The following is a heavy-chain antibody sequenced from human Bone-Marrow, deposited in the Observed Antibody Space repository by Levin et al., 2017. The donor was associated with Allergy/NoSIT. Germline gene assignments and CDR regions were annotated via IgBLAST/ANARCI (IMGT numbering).Heavy chain of an antibody. D-gene: IGHD3-22*01. V-gene: IGHV3-30*04. CDR2: ISHDETSI. J-gene: IGHJ3*01. Sequence: GESLKISCAVSGPLFSSFVLHWVRQAPGKGLEWVAVISHDETSIIYADSVKGRFTISKDNSKKTLYLQMDSLRHEDTAIYYCATAGRTSGYADAFEFWDQGTMVTVSS. CDR3: ATAGRTSGYADAFEF. CDR1: GPLFSSFV.